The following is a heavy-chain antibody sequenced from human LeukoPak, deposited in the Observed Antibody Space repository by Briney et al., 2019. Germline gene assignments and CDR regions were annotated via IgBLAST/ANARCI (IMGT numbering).Heavy chain of an antibody. CDR1: GGSISSYY. CDR2: IYTSGST. D-gene: IGHD3-9*01. Sequence: SETLSLTCTVSGGSISSYYWSWIRQPAGKGLEWIGRIYTSGSTNYNPSLKSRVTISVDTSKNQFSLKLSSVTAADTAVYYCARERKYYDILGWFDPWGQGTLVTVSS. CDR3: ARERKYYDILGWFDP. J-gene: IGHJ5*02. V-gene: IGHV4-4*07.